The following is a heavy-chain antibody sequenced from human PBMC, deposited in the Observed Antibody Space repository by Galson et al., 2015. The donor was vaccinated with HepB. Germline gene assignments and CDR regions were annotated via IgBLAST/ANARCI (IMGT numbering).Heavy chain of an antibody. CDR2: IYDDGSIT. CDR1: GFTFSRHW. D-gene: IGHD2-21*01. CDR3: ARGDIVGYYMDV. Sequence: SLRLSCAASGFTFSRHWMHWVRQAPGKGLVWISRIYDDGSITNYADFVKGRFTISRDNAKNTLYLQVNSPRAEDTAMYYCARGDIVGYYMDVWGKGTTVTVSS. J-gene: IGHJ6*03. V-gene: IGHV3-74*01.